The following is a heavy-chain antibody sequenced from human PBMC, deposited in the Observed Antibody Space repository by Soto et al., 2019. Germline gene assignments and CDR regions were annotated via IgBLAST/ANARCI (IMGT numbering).Heavy chain of an antibody. CDR2: ISSSGSTI. CDR3: AIGNDFWSGYRNSYYYYMDV. CDR1: GFTFSDYY. J-gene: IGHJ6*03. D-gene: IGHD3-3*01. V-gene: IGHV3-11*01. Sequence: GGSLRLSCAASGFTFSDYYMSWIRQAPGKGLEWVSYISSSGSTIYYADSVKGRFTISRDNAKNSLYLQMNSLRAEDTAVYYCAIGNDFWSGYRNSYYYYMDVWGKGTTVTVSS.